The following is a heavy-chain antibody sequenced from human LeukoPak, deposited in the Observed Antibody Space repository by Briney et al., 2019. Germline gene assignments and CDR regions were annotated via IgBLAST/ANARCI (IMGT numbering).Heavy chain of an antibody. J-gene: IGHJ5*02. CDR1: GGTFSSYA. CDR3: ARANEQFSLSNWFDP. Sequence: ASVKVSCKASGGTFSSYAISWVRQAPGQGLEWMGGIIPIFGTANYAQKFQGRVTITADESTSTAYMELSSLRSEDTAVYYCARANEQFSLSNWFDPWGQGTLDTVSS. CDR2: IIPIFGTA. D-gene: IGHD1-1*01. V-gene: IGHV1-69*13.